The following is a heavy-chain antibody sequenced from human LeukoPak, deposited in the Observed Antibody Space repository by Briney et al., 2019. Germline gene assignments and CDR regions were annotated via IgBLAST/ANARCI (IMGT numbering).Heavy chain of an antibody. Sequence: SETLSLTCTVSGGSISNYYWSWIRQPQGKGLEWLGYIYYSGSTNYNPSLKSRVTISVDTSKNQFSLKLSSVTAADTAVYYRARMGDMVRRVYFHYWGQGTLVTVSS. CDR1: GGSISNYY. V-gene: IGHV4-59*01. CDR2: IYYSGST. CDR3: ARMGDMVRRVYFHY. J-gene: IGHJ4*02. D-gene: IGHD3-10*01.